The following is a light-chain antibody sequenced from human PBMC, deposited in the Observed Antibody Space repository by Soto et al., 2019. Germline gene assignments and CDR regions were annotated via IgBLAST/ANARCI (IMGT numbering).Light chain of an antibody. CDR3: QQSYSTPRT. CDR1: QDISNY. J-gene: IGKJ1*01. Sequence: DIQMTQSPSSLSASVGDRVTITCQASQDISNYLNWYQQKPGKAPKLLIYAASSLQSGVPSRFSGSGSGTDFTLTISSLQPEEFATYYCQQSYSTPRTFGQGTKVDIK. V-gene: IGKV1-39*01. CDR2: AAS.